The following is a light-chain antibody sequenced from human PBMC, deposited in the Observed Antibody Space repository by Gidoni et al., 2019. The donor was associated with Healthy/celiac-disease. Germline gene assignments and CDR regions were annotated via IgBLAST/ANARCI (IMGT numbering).Light chain of an antibody. CDR1: QSVLYSSNNKNY. J-gene: IGKJ3*01. V-gene: IGKV4-1*01. CDR3: QQYYSTPLT. CDR2: WAS. Sequence: DIVMTHLQASLPLSLGERATINSKSSQSVLYSSNNKNYLAWYQQKPGQPPKLLIYWASTRESGVPDRVSGSGSGTDFTLTISSLQAEDVAVYYCQQYYSTPLTFGPGTKVDIK.